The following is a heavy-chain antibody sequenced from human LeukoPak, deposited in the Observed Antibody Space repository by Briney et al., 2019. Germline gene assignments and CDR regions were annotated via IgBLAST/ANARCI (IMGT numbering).Heavy chain of an antibody. Sequence: PGGSLRLSCAASGFTFDDYAMHWVRQAPGKGLEWVSLISGDGGSTYCADSVKGRFTISRDNSKNSLYLQMNSLRTEDTALYYCAKDKAPYDPRYYYDSSGSLSGFDYWGQGTLVTVSS. V-gene: IGHV3-43*02. D-gene: IGHD3-22*01. CDR1: GFTFDDYA. CDR3: AKDKAPYDPRYYYDSSGSLSGFDY. J-gene: IGHJ4*02. CDR2: ISGDGGST.